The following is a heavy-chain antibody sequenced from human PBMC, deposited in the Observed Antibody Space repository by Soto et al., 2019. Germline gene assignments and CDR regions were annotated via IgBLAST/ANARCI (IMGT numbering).Heavy chain of an antibody. CDR2: IYYSGST. V-gene: IGHV4-31*03. D-gene: IGHD3-10*01. Sequence: QVQLQESGPGLVKPSQTLSLTCTVSGGSISSGGYYWSWIRQHPGKGLEWIGYIYYSGSTYYNPSLKSRVTISVDTSKNQCSLKLSSVTAADTAVYYCAGDAGYYGSGSEAAWGGLDYWGQGTLVTVSS. CDR3: AGDAGYYGSGSEAAWGGLDY. J-gene: IGHJ4*02. CDR1: GGSISSGGYY.